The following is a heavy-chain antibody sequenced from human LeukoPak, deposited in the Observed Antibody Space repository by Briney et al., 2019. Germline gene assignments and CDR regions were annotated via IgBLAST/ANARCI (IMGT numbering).Heavy chain of an antibody. CDR2: INPNSGGT. Sequence: GASVKVSCKASGYTFTSYAMNWVRQAPGQGLEWMGWINPNSGGTNYAQKFQGRVTMTRDTSISTAYMELSRLRSDDTAVYYCATPYAGDPDAFDIWGQGTMVTVSS. J-gene: IGHJ3*02. D-gene: IGHD3-16*01. V-gene: IGHV1-2*02. CDR1: GYTFTSYA. CDR3: ATPYAGDPDAFDI.